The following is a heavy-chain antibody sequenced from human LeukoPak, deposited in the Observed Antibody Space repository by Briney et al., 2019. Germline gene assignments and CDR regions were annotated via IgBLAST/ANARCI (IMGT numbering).Heavy chain of an antibody. D-gene: IGHD2-2*01. CDR1: GYSFTTYW. Sequence: GESLKISCRGSGYSFTTYWIGWVRQMPGKGLEWMGITYPGDSDTRYTPSSQGQVTMSADKSINTAYLQWSSLRASDTAMYYCARRQGCSSSSCPPYYWGQGTLVTVSP. CDR2: TYPGDSDT. CDR3: ARRQGCSSSSCPPYY. J-gene: IGHJ4*02. V-gene: IGHV5-51*01.